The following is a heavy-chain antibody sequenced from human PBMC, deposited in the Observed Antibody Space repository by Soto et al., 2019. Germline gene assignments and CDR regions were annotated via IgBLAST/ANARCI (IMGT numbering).Heavy chain of an antibody. CDR2: VSYSGDTT. CDR3: AKVYGSGSRPYYYGMDV. J-gene: IGHJ6*02. D-gene: IGHD2-15*01. CDR1: GFSFSTYA. V-gene: IGHV3-23*01. Sequence: GGSLRLSCAASGFSFSTYAMTWVRQAPGKGLEWVSVVSYSGDTTYYAESVKARFTISRDNSKNTLYLQMNSLRGDDTAVYYCAKVYGSGSRPYYYGMDVGGQGTTVNVS.